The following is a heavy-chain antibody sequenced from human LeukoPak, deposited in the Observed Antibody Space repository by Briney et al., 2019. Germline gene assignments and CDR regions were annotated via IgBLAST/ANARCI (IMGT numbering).Heavy chain of an antibody. D-gene: IGHD3-9*01. Sequence: PGGSLRLSCADSGFTFSSYWMSWVRQAPGKGLEWVANIKQDRSEKYYVDSVKGRFTISRDNAKNSLYLQMNSLRAEDTAVYYCARDRSDILTGYNDAFDIWGQGTMVTVSS. J-gene: IGHJ3*02. CDR2: IKQDRSEK. CDR1: GFTFSSYW. V-gene: IGHV3-7*01. CDR3: ARDRSDILTGYNDAFDI.